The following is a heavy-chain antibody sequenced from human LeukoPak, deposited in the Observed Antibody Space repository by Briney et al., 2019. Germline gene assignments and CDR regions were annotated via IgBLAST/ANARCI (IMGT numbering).Heavy chain of an antibody. CDR1: GFTFNNYA. J-gene: IGHJ4*02. V-gene: IGHV3-23*01. D-gene: IGHD5-24*01. CDR2: ISGSGGDT. CDR3: AKGPKLGDGFHCDS. Sequence: GGSLRLSCAASGFTFNNYALSWVRQAPGKGLEWVSVISGSGGDTYYAGSVKGRFTISRDFSKNTLYLQMNSLRVEDTALYYCAKGPKLGDGFHCDSWGQGTLVTVSS.